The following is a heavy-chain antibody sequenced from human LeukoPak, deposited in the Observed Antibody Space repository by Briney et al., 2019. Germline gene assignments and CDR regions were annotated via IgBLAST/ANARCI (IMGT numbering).Heavy chain of an antibody. J-gene: IGHJ4*02. CDR1: GFTLNTYW. V-gene: IGHV3-7*01. D-gene: IGHD3-10*01. CDR2: IKQDGSEK. CDR3: ARDKGSGSTRYKY. Sequence: GGSPRLSCAAPGFTLNTYWMSWGPHAPGKGLERVSNIKQDGSEKYYVYSVKGRFTISRDNAKNSLYLQMNMLRVEDTAVYYCARDKGSGSTRYKYWGQGTLVTVSS.